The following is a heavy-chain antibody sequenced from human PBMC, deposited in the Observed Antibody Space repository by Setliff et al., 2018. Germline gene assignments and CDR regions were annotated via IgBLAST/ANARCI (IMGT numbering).Heavy chain of an antibody. CDR1: GYIFTSYA. J-gene: IGHJ4*02. D-gene: IGHD3-16*01. CDR2: INAGNGNT. V-gene: IGHV1-3*01. CDR3: ARLLPLVGPGGPFDY. Sequence: ASVKVSCTASGYIFTSYAMHWVRQAPGQRLEWMGWINAGNGNTKYSQKFQGRVTITADESTSTAYMELSSLRSEDTAVYYCARLLPLVGPGGPFDYWGQGTQVTVSS.